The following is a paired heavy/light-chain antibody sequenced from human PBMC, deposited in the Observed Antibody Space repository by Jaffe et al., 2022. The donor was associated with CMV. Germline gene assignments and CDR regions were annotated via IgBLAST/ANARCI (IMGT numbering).Heavy chain of an antibody. CDR3: AVEWNCDC. CDR1: GFTFSDYA. J-gene: IGHJ4*02. V-gene: IGHV3-23*01. D-gene: IGHD1-1*01. Sequence: EVSLLESGGGLVQPGGSLRLSCVASGFTFSDYAMSWVRQAPGKGLKWVSTISATGGGTFYADSVKGRFNISRDNSKNMVYLQMNSLRVEDTAVFYCAVEWNCDCWGQGTLVTVSS. CDR2: ISATGGGT.
Light chain of an antibody. J-gene: IGLJ3*02. CDR1: SGSIANNY. V-gene: IGLV6-57*04. CDR2: EHN. Sequence: NFMLTQPHSVSESPGKTVTISCTRSSGSIANNYVQWFQQRPGSAPTTVIYEHNQRSSGVPDRFSGSIDSSSNSASLTISGLKTEDEADYYCQSYDSSNQVFGGGTKVTVL. CDR3: QSYDSSNQV.